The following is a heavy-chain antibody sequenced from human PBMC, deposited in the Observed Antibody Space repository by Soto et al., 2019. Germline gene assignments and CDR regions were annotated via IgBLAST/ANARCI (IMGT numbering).Heavy chain of an antibody. CDR1: GFTFNIYG. J-gene: IGHJ4*02. CDR3: AKYQASGQCSFDS. V-gene: IGHV3-30*18. CDR2: ISYDGSNQ. D-gene: IGHD6-19*01. Sequence: PGGALRLSXAASGFTFNIYGMHWVRQAPDKGLEWVALISYDGSNQYYADSVKGRFTISRDNSKNTLFLQMNSLRADDTAVYYCAKYQASGQCSFDSWGQGTLVTVSS.